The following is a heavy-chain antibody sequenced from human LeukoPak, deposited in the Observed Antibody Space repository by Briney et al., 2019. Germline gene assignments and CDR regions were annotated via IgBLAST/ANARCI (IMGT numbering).Heavy chain of an antibody. CDR1: GFTFSSYS. V-gene: IGHV3-7*03. D-gene: IGHD3-22*01. Sequence: GGSLRLSCAASGFTFSSYSMNWVRQAPGKGLEWVANIKQDGSEKYYVDSVKGRFTISRDNAKNSLFLQMNSLRAEDTAVYYCARRLYYDNGGYTYWGQGTLVTVSS. J-gene: IGHJ4*02. CDR3: ARRLYYDNGGYTY. CDR2: IKQDGSEK.